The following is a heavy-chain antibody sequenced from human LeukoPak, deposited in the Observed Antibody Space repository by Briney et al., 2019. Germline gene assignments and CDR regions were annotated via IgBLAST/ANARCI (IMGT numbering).Heavy chain of an antibody. V-gene: IGHV4-39*01. CDR1: GGSISSSSYY. CDR2: IYYSGST. D-gene: IGHD6-13*01. CDR3: ARHRFLGQQLVHPYFDY. J-gene: IGHJ4*02. Sequence: SETLSLTCTVSGGSISSSSYYWVWIRQPPGKGLEWIGSIYYSGSTYYNPSLKSRVTISVDTFKNQFSLKLSSVTAADTAVYYCARHRFLGQQLVHPYFDYWGQGTLVTVSS.